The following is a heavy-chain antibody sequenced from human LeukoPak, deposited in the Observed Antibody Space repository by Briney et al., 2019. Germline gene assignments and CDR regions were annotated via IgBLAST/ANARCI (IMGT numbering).Heavy chain of an antibody. D-gene: IGHD3-16*01. V-gene: IGHV4-61*02. Sequence: SETLSLTCTVSGGSISSGSYYWSWIRQPAGKGLEWIGRIYTSGCTNYNPSLKSRITLSVDTSKNQFSLTLSSVTAADTAVYYCATSYIGGFGKPDYWGQGTLVTVSS. CDR2: IYTSGCT. CDR3: ATSYIGGFGKPDY. J-gene: IGHJ4*02. CDR1: GGSISSGSYY.